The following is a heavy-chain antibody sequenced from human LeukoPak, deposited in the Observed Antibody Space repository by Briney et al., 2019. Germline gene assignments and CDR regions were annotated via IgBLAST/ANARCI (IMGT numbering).Heavy chain of an antibody. V-gene: IGHV3-23*01. J-gene: IGHJ6*02. D-gene: IGHD1-26*01. CDR2: ISDIGRA. Sequence: PGGSLRLSCAASGFTFSSYAMSWFRQAPGKGLEWVSGISDIGRAYYADSVKGRFTISRDNSKNTLYLQMNSLRAEDTAVYYCATSSGSSDYYYYYGMDVWGQGTTVTVSS. CDR3: ATSSGSSDYYYYYGMDV. CDR1: GFTFSSYA.